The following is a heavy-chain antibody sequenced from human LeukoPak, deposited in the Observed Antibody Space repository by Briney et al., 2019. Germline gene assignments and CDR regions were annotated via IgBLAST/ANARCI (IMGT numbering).Heavy chain of an antibody. J-gene: IGHJ4*02. CDR2: ISGSGGST. CDR3: AKDPNDYVWGSYARLRFDY. CDR1: GFTFSSYA. V-gene: IGHV3-23*01. Sequence: QTGGSLRLSCAASGFTFSSYAMSWVRQAPGNGLEWVSAISGSGGSTYYADSVKGRFTISRDNSKNTLYLQMNSLRAEDTAVYYCAKDPNDYVWGSYARLRFDYWGQGTLVTVSS. D-gene: IGHD3-16*01.